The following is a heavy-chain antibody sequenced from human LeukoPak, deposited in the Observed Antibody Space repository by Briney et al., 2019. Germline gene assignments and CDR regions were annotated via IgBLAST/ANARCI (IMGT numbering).Heavy chain of an antibody. CDR2: INPSDAGT. J-gene: IGHJ6*02. V-gene: IGHV1-46*01. CDR3: ARAGYGMDV. CDR1: GYTFTSYY. Sequence: GASVKVSCKASGYTFTSYYIHWVRQAPGQGLEWMGIINPSDAGTSFAQEFQGRVTMTRDTSTSTVYMELSSLRSEGTAVYYCARAGYGMDVWGQGTTVTVSS.